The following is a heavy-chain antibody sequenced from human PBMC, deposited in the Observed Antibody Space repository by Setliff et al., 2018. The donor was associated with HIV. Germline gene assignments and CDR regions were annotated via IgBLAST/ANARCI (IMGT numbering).Heavy chain of an antibody. V-gene: IGHV3-15*01. D-gene: IGHD6-19*01. CDR2: IKSKTDGGTT. CDR3: STDLPSSGFFPDY. J-gene: IGHJ4*02. CDR1: GFTFSNAW. Sequence: GALRLSCAASGFTFSNAWMSWVRQAPGKGLEWVGRIKSKTDGGTTDYAAPVKGRFTISRDDSKNTLYLQMNSLKTEDTAVYYCSTDLPSSGFFPDYWGQGTLVTVSS.